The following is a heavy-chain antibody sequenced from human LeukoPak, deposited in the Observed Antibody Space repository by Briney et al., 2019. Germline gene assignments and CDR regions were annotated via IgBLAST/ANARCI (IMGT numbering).Heavy chain of an antibody. CDR1: GGSISNYW. V-gene: IGHV4-59*01. CDR2: IYYSGST. J-gene: IGHJ1*01. Sequence: PSETLSLTCTVSGGSISNYWWSWIRQPPGKGLEWIGYIYYSGSTNYNPSLKSRVTISVDTSKNQFSLKLSSVTAADTAVYYCARGGWYPESFQHWGQGALVTVSS. CDR3: ARGGWYPESFQH. D-gene: IGHD6-19*01.